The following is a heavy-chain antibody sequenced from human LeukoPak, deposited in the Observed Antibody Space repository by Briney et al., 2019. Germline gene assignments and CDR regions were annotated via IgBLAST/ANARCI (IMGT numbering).Heavy chain of an antibody. Sequence: ASVKLSCKASGGTFSSYAISWVRQAPGQGLEWMGRIIPIFGTAIYAQKFQGRVTITADKSTSTAYMELSSLRSEDTAVYYCARHKTHCSGGGCYNYYFDYWGQGTLVTVS. J-gene: IGHJ4*02. CDR2: IIPIFGTA. V-gene: IGHV1-69*06. D-gene: IGHD2-15*01. CDR1: GGTFSSYA. CDR3: ARHKTHCSGGGCYNYYFDY.